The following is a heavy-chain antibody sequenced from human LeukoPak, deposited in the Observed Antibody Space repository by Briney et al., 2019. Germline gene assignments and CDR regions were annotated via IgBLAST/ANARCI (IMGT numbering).Heavy chain of an antibody. CDR1: GFTFSSYA. CDR3: AKDPSSGWYFFDY. J-gene: IGHJ4*02. Sequence: GGSLRLSCEASGFTFSSYAMSWVRQAPGKGLEWVSGISGSGGSTYYADSVKGRFTISRDNSKNTLYLQMNSLRAEDTAVYYCAKDPSSGWYFFDYWGQGTLVTVSS. CDR2: ISGSGGST. V-gene: IGHV3-23*01. D-gene: IGHD6-19*01.